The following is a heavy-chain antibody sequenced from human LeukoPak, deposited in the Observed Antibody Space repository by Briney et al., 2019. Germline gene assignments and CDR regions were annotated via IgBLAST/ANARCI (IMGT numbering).Heavy chain of an antibody. CDR1: GFTFSSYA. J-gene: IGHJ4*02. D-gene: IGHD3-9*01. CDR3: ARDGAAYYDILTGYYPDDY. CDR2: ISYDRSNK. V-gene: IGHV3-30-3*01. Sequence: GGSLRLSCAASGFTFSSYAMHWVRQAPGKGLEWVAVISYDRSNKYYADSVKGRFTISRDNSKNTLYLQMNSLRAEDTAVYYCARDGAAYYDILTGYYPDDYWGQGTLVTVSS.